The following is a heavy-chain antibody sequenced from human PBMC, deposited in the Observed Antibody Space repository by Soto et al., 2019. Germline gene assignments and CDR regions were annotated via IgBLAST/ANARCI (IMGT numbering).Heavy chain of an antibody. Sequence: QVQLVQSGAEVKKPGASVKVSCKASGYTFTSYGISWVRQAPGQGLEWMGWISAYNGNTNYAQKLQGRVTMTTDTPTSTADMELRSLRSDDTAVYYCAREGRYDYIWGSYRQPGEGWFDPWGQGTLVTVSS. CDR3: AREGRYDYIWGSYRQPGEGWFDP. CDR2: ISAYNGNT. CDR1: GYTFTSYG. V-gene: IGHV1-18*01. D-gene: IGHD3-16*02. J-gene: IGHJ5*02.